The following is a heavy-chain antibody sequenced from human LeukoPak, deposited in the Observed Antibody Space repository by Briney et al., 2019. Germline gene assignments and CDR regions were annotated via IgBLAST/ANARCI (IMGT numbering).Heavy chain of an antibody. CDR3: ARRAHHDAFDI. CDR1: GYNFTNYW. J-gene: IGHJ3*02. Sequence: GESLKISCEGSGYNFTNYWIAWVRQMPGKGLEWMGIIYPGDSDTRYSPSFQGQVTISADKSISTAYLQWSSLKASDTAIYYCARRAHHDAFDIWGQGTMVTVSS. CDR2: IYPGDSDT. V-gene: IGHV5-51*01.